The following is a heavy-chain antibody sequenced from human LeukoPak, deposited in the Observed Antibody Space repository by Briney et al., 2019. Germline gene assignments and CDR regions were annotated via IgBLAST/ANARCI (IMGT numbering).Heavy chain of an antibody. Sequence: GASVKVSCKASGYTFTGYYMHWVRQAPGQGLEWMGWINPNSGGTNYAQKFQGRVTMTRDTSISTAYMELSRLRSDDTAVYYCARVESYDFWSGPANVWGKGTTVTVSS. J-gene: IGHJ6*04. D-gene: IGHD3-3*01. CDR3: ARVESYDFWSGPANV. V-gene: IGHV1-2*02. CDR2: INPNSGGT. CDR1: GYTFTGYY.